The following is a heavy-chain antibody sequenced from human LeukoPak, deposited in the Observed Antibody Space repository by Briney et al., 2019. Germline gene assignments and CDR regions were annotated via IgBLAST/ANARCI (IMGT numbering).Heavy chain of an antibody. V-gene: IGHV1-2*02. J-gene: IGHJ3*02. CDR3: ARDLPPGYSYDPDAFDI. CDR1: GYIFTDYY. Sequence: GASVKVSCKASGYIFTDYYVHWVRQAPGQGLEWMGWINPNSGGTNYAQKFQGRVTMTRDTSISTAYMELSRLRSDDTAVYYCARDLPPGYSYDPDAFDIWGQGTMVTVSS. D-gene: IGHD5-18*01. CDR2: INPNSGGT.